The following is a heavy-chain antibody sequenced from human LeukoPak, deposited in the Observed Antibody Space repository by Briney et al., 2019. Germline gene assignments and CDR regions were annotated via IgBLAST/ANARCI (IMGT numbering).Heavy chain of an antibody. Sequence: SETLSLTCTVSGGSISSSSYYWGWIRQPPGKGLEWIGSIYYSGSTYYNPSLKSRVTISVDTSKNQFSLKLSSVTAADTAVYYCARLAGSEMATKWGQGTLVTVSS. V-gene: IGHV4-39*07. CDR3: ARLAGSEMATK. CDR1: GGSISSSSYY. J-gene: IGHJ4*02. D-gene: IGHD5-24*01. CDR2: IYYSGST.